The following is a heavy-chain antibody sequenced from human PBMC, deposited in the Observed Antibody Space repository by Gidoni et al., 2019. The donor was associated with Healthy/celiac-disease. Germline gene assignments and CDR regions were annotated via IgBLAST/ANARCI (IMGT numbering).Heavy chain of an antibody. CDR1: GSTFSSYG. CDR3: HYDSSGYYYARDAFDI. D-gene: IGHD3-22*01. J-gene: IGHJ3*02. V-gene: IGHV3-30*03. CDR2: ISYDGSNK. Sequence: QVQLLESGRGVAQPGRSLRPSCAASGSTFSSYGMHGGRPAPGKGLEWVAVISYDGSNKYYADSVKGRFTISRDNSKNTLYLQMNSLRAEDTAVYYCHYDSSGYYYARDAFDIWGQGTMVTVSS.